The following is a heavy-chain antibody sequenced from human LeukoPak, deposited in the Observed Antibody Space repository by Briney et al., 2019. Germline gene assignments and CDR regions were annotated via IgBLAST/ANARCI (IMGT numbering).Heavy chain of an antibody. CDR1: GFTFSSYA. V-gene: IGHV3-23*01. D-gene: IGHD3-10*01. CDR2: ISGSGGST. Sequence: AGGSLRLSCAASGFTFSSYAMSWVRQAPGKGLEWVSAISGSGGSTYYADSVKGRFTISRDNSKNTLYLQMNSLRAEDTAVYYCAKSPLTMVRGVIIPWFDPWGQGTLVTVSS. CDR3: AKSPLTMVRGVIIPWFDP. J-gene: IGHJ5*02.